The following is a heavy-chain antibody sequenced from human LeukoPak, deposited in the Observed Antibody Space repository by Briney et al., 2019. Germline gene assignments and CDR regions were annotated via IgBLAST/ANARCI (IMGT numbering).Heavy chain of an antibody. Sequence: ASVKVSCKASGYTFTGYYMHWARHAPGQGLEWMGWINPNSSGTNYAQKFQGRVTMTTDTSISTAYMELSRLRSDDTAVYYCARVLWFGELPFYYFDYWGQGTLVTVSS. CDR1: GYTFTGYY. D-gene: IGHD3-10*01. J-gene: IGHJ4*02. V-gene: IGHV1-2*02. CDR2: INPNSSGT. CDR3: ARVLWFGELPFYYFDY.